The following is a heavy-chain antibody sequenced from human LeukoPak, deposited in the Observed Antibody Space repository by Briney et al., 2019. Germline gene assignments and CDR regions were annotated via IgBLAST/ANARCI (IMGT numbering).Heavy chain of an antibody. CDR3: ARVRIEQQPYDY. CDR1: GYTFSSYG. Sequence: VASVKVSCKASGYTFSSYGISWVRQAPGQGLEWMGWIGAYNGNTNYAQKLQGRVTMTTDTSTSTAYMELRSLRSDDTAVYYCARVRIEQQPYDYWGQGTLVTVSS. D-gene: IGHD6-13*01. V-gene: IGHV1-18*01. J-gene: IGHJ4*02. CDR2: IGAYNGNT.